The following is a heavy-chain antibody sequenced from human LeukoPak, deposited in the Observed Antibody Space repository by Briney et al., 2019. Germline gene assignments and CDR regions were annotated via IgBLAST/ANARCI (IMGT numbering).Heavy chain of an antibody. V-gene: IGHV3-30-3*01. CDR2: ISYDGSNK. CDR1: GFTFSSYA. D-gene: IGHD5-24*01. CDR3: ASEADGNY. Sequence: GGSLRLSCAASGFTFSSYAMHWVRQAPGKGLEWVAVISYDGSNKYYADSVKGRFTISRDNSKNSLYLQMNSLRAEDTAVYYCASEADGNYWGQGTLVTVSS. J-gene: IGHJ4*02.